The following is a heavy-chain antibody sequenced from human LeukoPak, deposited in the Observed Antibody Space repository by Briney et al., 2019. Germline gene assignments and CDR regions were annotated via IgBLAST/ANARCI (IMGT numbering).Heavy chain of an antibody. Sequence: GGSLRLSCTASGFTFCDYTMNWVRQGPGKGLEWVGFIRSKAYGGTTDYAASVKGRFTISRDDSKTIAYLQMNSLKTEDTALYYCTRDRSGYYYNWFDLWGQGTLVSVSS. V-gene: IGHV3-49*04. CDR1: GFTFCDYT. CDR3: TRDRSGYYYNWFDL. D-gene: IGHD3-22*01. CDR2: IRSKAYGGTT. J-gene: IGHJ5*02.